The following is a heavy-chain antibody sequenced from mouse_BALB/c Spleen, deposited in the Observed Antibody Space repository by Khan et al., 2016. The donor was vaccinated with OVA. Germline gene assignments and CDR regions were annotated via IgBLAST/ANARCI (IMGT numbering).Heavy chain of an antibody. CDR2: INPSNGRT. CDR1: GYTLTSYW. V-gene: IGHV1S81*02. J-gene: IGHJ2*01. CDR3: ARLLINLDY. D-gene: IGHD2-1*01. Sequence: QVHVKQSGAELVNPGASVNLSCKASGYTLTSYWMHWVKQRPGQGLEWIGEINPSNGRTNYNEKFKSKATLTVDKSSSTAYMQLSSPTSEDSADYYCARLLINLDYWGQGTTLTFSS.